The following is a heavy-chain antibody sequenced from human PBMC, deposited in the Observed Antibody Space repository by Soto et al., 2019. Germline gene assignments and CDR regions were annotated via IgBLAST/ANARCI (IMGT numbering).Heavy chain of an antibody. CDR3: AREDAMVRGVIDY. CDR2: ISSSSSYI. V-gene: IGHV3-21*01. CDR1: GFTFSSYS. Sequence: GGSLRLSCAASGFTFSSYSMNWVSQVPGKGLEWVSSISSSSSYIYYADSVKGRFTISRDNAKNSLYLQMNSLRAEDTAVYYCAREDAMVRGVIDYWGQGTLVTVSS. J-gene: IGHJ4*02. D-gene: IGHD3-10*01.